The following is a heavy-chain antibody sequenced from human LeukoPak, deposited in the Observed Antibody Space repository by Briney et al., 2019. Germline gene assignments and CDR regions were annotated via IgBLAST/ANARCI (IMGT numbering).Heavy chain of an antibody. CDR3: ASSESGGYLFAY. J-gene: IGHJ4*02. CDR2: TYYRSEWSN. Sequence: SQTLSLICAISGDXVSSNSATWNWIRQSPSRGLEWLGRTYYRSEWSNDYAVSVKSRITINPDTSKNLFSLQLNSVTPGDTAVYFCASSESGGYLFAYWGQGTLVTVSS. CDR1: GDXVSSNSAT. V-gene: IGHV6-1*01. D-gene: IGHD3-22*01.